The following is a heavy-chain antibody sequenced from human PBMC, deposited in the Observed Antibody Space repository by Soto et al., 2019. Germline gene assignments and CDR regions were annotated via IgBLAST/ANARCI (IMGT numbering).Heavy chain of an antibody. V-gene: IGHV3-74*01. CDR1: GFTFSTYG. CDR3: ARDKAYGLDV. Sequence: PGGSLRLSCAASGFTFSTYGMHWVRQAPGKGLEWVSRINGDGITRTYADSVKGRFTISRDNAENILYLQMNSLRAEDTAVYYCARDKAYGLDVWGQGTTVTVSS. J-gene: IGHJ6*02. CDR2: INGDGITR.